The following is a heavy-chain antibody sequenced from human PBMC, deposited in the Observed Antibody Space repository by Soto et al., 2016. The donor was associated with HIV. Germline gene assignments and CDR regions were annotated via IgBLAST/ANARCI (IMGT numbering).Heavy chain of an antibody. Sequence: EVQLLESGGGLVQPGGSLRLSCAASGFTFSSYAMSWVRQAPGKGLEWVSAISGSGGSTYYADSVKGRFTISRDNSKNTLYLQMNSLRAEDTAVYYCAKDGGGYSYGIYYYGMDVWGQGTTVTVSS. D-gene: IGHD5-18*01. CDR1: GFTFSSYA. CDR2: ISGSGGST. V-gene: IGHV3-23*01. J-gene: IGHJ6*02. CDR3: AKDGGGYSYGIYYYGMDV.